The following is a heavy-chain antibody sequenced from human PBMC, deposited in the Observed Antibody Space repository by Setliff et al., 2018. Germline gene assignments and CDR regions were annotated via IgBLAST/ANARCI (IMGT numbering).Heavy chain of an antibody. CDR1: GFTFSNAW. V-gene: IGHV3-15*01. CDR2: IKSKTDGGTT. D-gene: IGHD3-10*01. CDR3: VKDPIMVRAPASQEVPGPYGMDV. Sequence: GGSLRLSCAASGFTFSNAWMSWVRQAPGKGLEWVGRIKSKTDGGTTDYAAPVKGRFTISRDNAKNSLYLQMNSLRAEDTAVYYCVKDPIMVRAPASQEVPGPYGMDVWGQGTTVTVSS. J-gene: IGHJ6*02.